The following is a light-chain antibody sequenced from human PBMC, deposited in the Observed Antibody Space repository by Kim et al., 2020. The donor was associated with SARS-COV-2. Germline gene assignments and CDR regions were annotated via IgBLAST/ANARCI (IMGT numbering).Light chain of an antibody. J-gene: IGKJ5*01. CDR1: QGTGSW. CDR2: VAS. V-gene: IGKV1-12*01. CDR3: QQASSFPIT. Sequence: DIQMTQSPSSVSASVGDRVTITCRASQGTGSWLAWYQQKPGKPPKLLISVASSLQTGVPSRFSGSGSGTDFPLTISSLQPEDFATYYCQQASSFPITFGQGTRLEIK.